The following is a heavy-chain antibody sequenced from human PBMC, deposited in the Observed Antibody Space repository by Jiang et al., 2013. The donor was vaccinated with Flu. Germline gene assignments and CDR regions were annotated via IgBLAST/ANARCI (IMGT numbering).Heavy chain of an antibody. CDR2: INPNSGGT. CDR1: GYTFTGYY. V-gene: IGHV1-2*06. J-gene: IGHJ6*02. D-gene: IGHD6-13*01. CDR3: ARDFGAVAGPLGYYGMDV. Sequence: SGAEVKKPGASVKVSCKASGYTFTGYYMHWVRQAPGQGLEWMGRINPNSGGTNYAQKFQGRVTMTRDTSTSTVYMELSSLRSEDTAVFYCARDFGAVAGPLGYYGMDVWGQGTTVTVSS.